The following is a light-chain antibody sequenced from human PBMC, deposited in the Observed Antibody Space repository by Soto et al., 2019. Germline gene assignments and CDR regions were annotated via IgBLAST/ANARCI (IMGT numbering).Light chain of an antibody. CDR3: SSYAGTYSVV. J-gene: IGLJ2*01. V-gene: IGLV2-11*01. CDR2: DVN. Sequence: QSALTQPRSVSGSPGQSVTISCTGTSSDVGTYNHVSWYQQQPGKAPKVMIYDVNKRSSTVPDRFSGSKSGNTASLTISGLQAEDEADYYGSSYAGTYSVVFGGGTKVTVL. CDR1: SSDVGTYNH.